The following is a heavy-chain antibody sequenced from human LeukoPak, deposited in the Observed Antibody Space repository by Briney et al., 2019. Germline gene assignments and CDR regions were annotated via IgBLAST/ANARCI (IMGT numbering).Heavy chain of an antibody. D-gene: IGHD3-3*01. CDR2: INHSGST. CDR3: ARVRLFGVVPSTSNYYMDV. V-gene: IGHV4-34*01. CDR1: GGSFSGYY. Sequence: SETLSLTCAVYGGSFSGYYWSWIHQPPGKGLEWIGEINHSGSTNYNPSLKSRVTISVDTSKNQFSLKLSSVTAADTAVYYCARVRLFGVVPSTSNYYMDVWGKGTTVTVSS. J-gene: IGHJ6*03.